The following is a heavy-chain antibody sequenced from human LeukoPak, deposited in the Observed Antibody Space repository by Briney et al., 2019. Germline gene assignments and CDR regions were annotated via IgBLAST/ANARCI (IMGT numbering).Heavy chain of an antibody. CDR2: ISSSSSTI. D-gene: IGHD5-18*01. CDR1: GFTFSRYT. J-gene: IGHJ4*02. V-gene: IGHV3-48*01. CDR3: ARDLMGYSYAAH. Sequence: GGSLRLSCAASGFTFSRYTMNWVRQAPGKGLEWVSFISSSSSTIYYADSVKGRFTISRDNAKNSLYLQMNSLRAEDTAVYYCARDLMGYSYAAHWGQGTLVTVSS.